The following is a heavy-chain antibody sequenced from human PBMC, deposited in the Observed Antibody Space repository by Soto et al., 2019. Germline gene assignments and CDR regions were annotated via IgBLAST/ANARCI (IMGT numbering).Heavy chain of an antibody. CDR1: GGSISSYY. V-gene: IGHV4-59*01. CDR3: ARDRGRIAARPPNWFDP. Sequence: QVQLQESGPGLVKPSETLSLTCTVSGGSISSYYWSWIRQPPGKGLEWIGYIYYSGSTNYNPSLKSRVTILVDTSKNQFSLKLSSVTAADTAVYYCARDRGRIAARPPNWFDPWGQGTLVTVSS. D-gene: IGHD6-6*01. J-gene: IGHJ5*02. CDR2: IYYSGST.